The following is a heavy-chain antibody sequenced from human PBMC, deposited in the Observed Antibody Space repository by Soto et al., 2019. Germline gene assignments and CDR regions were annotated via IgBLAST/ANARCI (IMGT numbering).Heavy chain of an antibody. V-gene: IGHV3-30*18. CDR3: AKDPGVTATLRWFDP. CDR1: GFTFSRFG. D-gene: IGHD1-7*01. Sequence: QVQLVESGGGVVQPGRSLRLSCAASGFTFSRFGMHWVRHSPGKGPEWVTSIAYDGSNKYYVDSVKGRFTISRDNSKNARVVEMNSLRADDTAGYYCAKDPGVTATLRWFDPWGQGTLVTVSS. CDR2: IAYDGSNK. J-gene: IGHJ5*02.